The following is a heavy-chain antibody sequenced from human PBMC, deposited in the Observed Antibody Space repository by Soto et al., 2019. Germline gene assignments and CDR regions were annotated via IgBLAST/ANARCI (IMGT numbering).Heavy chain of an antibody. CDR2: ISYDGSNK. J-gene: IGHJ4*02. V-gene: IGHV3-30*03. D-gene: IGHD2-15*01. CDR3: ARAGGLLLDY. Sequence: QVQLVESGGGVVQPGRSLRLSCAASGFTFSSYGMHWVRQAPGKGLEWVAVISYDGSNKYYADSVKGRVTISRDNSKNTLYLKMISLRAEHTAGYYCARAGGLLLDYWGQGTLVTVSS. CDR1: GFTFSSYG.